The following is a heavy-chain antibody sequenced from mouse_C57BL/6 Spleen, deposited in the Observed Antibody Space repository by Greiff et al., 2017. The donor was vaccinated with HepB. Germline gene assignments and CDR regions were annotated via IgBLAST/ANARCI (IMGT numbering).Heavy chain of an antibody. CDR3: ASGDYYGSSLYYAMDY. CDR1: GYTFTSYG. CDR2: IYPRSGNT. D-gene: IGHD1-1*01. V-gene: IGHV1-81*01. J-gene: IGHJ4*01. Sequence: QVQLQQSGAELARPGASVKLSCKASGYTFTSYGISWVKQRTGQGLEWIGEIYPRSGNTYYNEKFKGKATLTADKSYSTAYMELRSLTSEDSAVYFCASGDYYGSSLYYAMDYWGQGTSVTVSS.